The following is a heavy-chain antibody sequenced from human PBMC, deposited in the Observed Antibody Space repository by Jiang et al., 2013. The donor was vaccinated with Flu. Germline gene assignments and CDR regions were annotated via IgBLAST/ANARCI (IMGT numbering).Heavy chain of an antibody. D-gene: IGHD1-26*01. Sequence: GLVKPSETLSLICTVSGDSVRRSTYYWGWIRQPPGKGLEWIGSVYYSGNNYYNPSLKSRVAISVATSKNEFSLKLTSVTAADTAAYFCVRHVGSGGRLFYFDNWGPGTLVTVSS. CDR2: VYYSGNN. CDR1: GDSVRRSTYY. CDR3: VRHVGSGGRLFYFDN. J-gene: IGHJ4*02. V-gene: IGHV4-39*01.